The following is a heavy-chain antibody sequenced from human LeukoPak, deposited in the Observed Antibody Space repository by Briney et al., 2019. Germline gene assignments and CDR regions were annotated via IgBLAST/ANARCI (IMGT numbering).Heavy chain of an antibody. Sequence: PSETLSLTCTVSGGSISTYFWSWIRQPPGKGLEWMGDINYSGSTNYNPSLKSRVTISVDTSKNQFSLKLTSVTAGDTAVYYCARGVHISAYWSSGKNAFDIWGQGTMVTVSS. CDR1: GGSISTYF. D-gene: IGHD3-3*02. CDR3: ARGVHISAYWSSGKNAFDI. CDR2: INYSGST. V-gene: IGHV4-59*01. J-gene: IGHJ3*02.